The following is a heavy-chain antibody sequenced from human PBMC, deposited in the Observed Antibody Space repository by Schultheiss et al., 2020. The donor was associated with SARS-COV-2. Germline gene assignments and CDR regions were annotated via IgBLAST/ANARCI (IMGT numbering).Heavy chain of an antibody. CDR1: GFTFSDYA. J-gene: IGHJ5*02. CDR2: ISGGGDRT. V-gene: IGHV3-23*01. Sequence: GESLKISCAASGFTFSDYAMSWVRQAPGKGLDWVSVISGGGDRTDYADSVKGRFTISRDNSKNTLYLQMHSLRAEDTAVYYCVRDRSWWTPYNCFDLWGRGTLVTVSS. D-gene: IGHD2-15*01. CDR3: VRDRSWWTPYNCFDL.